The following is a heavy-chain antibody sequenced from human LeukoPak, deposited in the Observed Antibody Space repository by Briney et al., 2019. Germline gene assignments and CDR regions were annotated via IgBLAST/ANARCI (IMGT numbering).Heavy chain of an antibody. CDR1: GGSFSGYY. J-gene: IGHJ6*03. D-gene: IGHD6-19*01. CDR2: INHSGST. Sequence: PSKTLSLTCAAYGGSFSGYYWSWIRQPPGKGLEWIGEINHSGSTNYNPSLKSRVTISVDTSKNQFSLKLSSVTAADTAVYYCARASSGWYGVDYYYMDVWGKGTTVTISS. CDR3: ARASSGWYGVDYYYMDV. V-gene: IGHV4-34*01.